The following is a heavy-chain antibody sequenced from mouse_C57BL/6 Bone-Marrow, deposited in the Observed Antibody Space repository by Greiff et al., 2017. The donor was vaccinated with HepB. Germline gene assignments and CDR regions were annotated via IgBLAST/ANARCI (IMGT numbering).Heavy chain of an antibody. J-gene: IGHJ1*03. Sequence: QVQLQQPGAELVKPGASVKLSCKASGYTFTSYWMHWVKQRPGRGLEWIGRIDPNSGGTKYNEKFKSKATLTVDKPSSTAYMQRSSLTSEDSAVYDCARDYYYGSSSYWYFDVWGTGTTVTVSS. D-gene: IGHD1-1*01. CDR1: GYTFTSYW. CDR2: IDPNSGGT. CDR3: ARDYYYGSSSYWYFDV. V-gene: IGHV1-72*01.